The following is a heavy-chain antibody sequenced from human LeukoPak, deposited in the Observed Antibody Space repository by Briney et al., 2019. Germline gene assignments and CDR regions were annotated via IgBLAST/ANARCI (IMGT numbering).Heavy chain of an antibody. CDR1: GFTFDDYT. Sequence: GGSLRLSCAASGFTFDDYTMDWVRQAPGKGLEWVSLISWDGGSTYYADSVKGRFTISRDNSKNSLYLQMNSLRTEDTALYYCARAPNSGTLGEDYWGQGTLVTVSS. CDR3: ARAPNSGTLGEDY. CDR2: ISWDGGST. D-gene: IGHD1-26*01. J-gene: IGHJ4*02. V-gene: IGHV3-43*01.